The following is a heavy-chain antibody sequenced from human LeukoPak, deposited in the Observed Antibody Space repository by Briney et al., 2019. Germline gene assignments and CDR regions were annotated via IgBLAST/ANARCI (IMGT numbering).Heavy chain of an antibody. CDR1: GYTFTSYG. CDR3: ARGSGYYDSSGYYYYYGMDV. D-gene: IGHD3-22*01. CDR2: ISAYNGNT. J-gene: IGHJ6*02. Sequence: ASVTVSFKASGYTFTSYGISWVRQAPGQGLEWMGWISAYNGNTNYAQKLQGRVTMTTDTSTSTAYMELRSLRSDDTAVYYCARGSGYYDSSGYYYYYGMDVWGQGTTVTVSS. V-gene: IGHV1-18*01.